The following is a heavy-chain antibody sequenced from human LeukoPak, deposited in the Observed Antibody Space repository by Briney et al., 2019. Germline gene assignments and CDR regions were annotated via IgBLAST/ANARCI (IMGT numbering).Heavy chain of an antibody. CDR3: AKVHNVDTAMGCFDY. CDR2: ISGSGVST. V-gene: IGHV3-23*01. D-gene: IGHD5-18*01. J-gene: IGHJ4*02. Sequence: GGSLRLSCAASGFTFSIYAMSWVRQAPGKGLEWVSGISGSGVSTYYADSVKGRFTISRDNSKNTLYLQMNSLGAEDTAIYYCAKVHNVDTAMGCFDYWGQGTLVTVSS. CDR1: GFTFSIYA.